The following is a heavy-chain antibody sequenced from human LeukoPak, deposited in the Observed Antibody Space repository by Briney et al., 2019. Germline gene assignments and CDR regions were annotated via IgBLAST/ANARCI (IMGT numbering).Heavy chain of an antibody. CDR2: IYTSGST. D-gene: IGHD6-13*01. CDR3: ARHSRQYISDWSNYFDY. Sequence: ASETLSLTCTVSGGSISSYYWSWIRQPAGKGLEWIGRIYTSGSTNYNPSLKSRVTMSVDTSKNQFSLKLSSVTAADTALYYCARHSRQYISDWSNYFDYWGQGSLVTVSS. CDR1: GGSISSYY. V-gene: IGHV4-4*07. J-gene: IGHJ4*02.